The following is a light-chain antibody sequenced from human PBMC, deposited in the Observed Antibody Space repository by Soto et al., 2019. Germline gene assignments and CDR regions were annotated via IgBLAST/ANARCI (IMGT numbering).Light chain of an antibody. CDR3: QQRSSCPRT. J-gene: IGKJ1*01. CDR2: DAS. CDR1: QSVSSY. V-gene: IGKV3-11*01. Sequence: EIVLTQSPATLSLSPGERATLSCRASQSVSSYLAWYQQKPGQVPRLVIYDASNRATGIPGRFSGSGSGTDFTLTISSLEPEDFGVYSCQQRSSCPRTFGQGTKVEIK.